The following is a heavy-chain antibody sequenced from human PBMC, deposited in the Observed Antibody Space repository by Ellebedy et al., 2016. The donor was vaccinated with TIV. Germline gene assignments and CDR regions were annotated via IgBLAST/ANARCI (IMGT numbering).Heavy chain of an antibody. CDR2: IIPIYGRP. D-gene: IGHD1-26*01. Sequence: AASVKVSCKASGGSFDTNSITWVRHAPGQGLEWMGGIIPIYGRPSYAQKFLGRVTITADESTRTGYMELNSLRSDDTAVYYCARANVGRENVWGQGTTVTVSS. J-gene: IGHJ6*02. CDR1: GGSFDTNS. CDR3: ARANVGRENV. V-gene: IGHV1-69*13.